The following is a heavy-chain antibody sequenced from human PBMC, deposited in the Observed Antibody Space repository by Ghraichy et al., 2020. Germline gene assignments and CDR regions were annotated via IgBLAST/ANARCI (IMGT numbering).Heavy chain of an antibody. J-gene: IGHJ4*02. Sequence: SETLSLTCTVSGGSISSGSYYWSWIRQPAGKGLEWIGRIYTSGSTNYNPSLKSRVTISVDTSKNQFSLKLSSVTAADTAVYYCARLYYDILTGYHPGDYWGQGTLVTVSS. CDR2: IYTSGST. V-gene: IGHV4-61*02. CDR3: ARLYYDILTGYHPGDY. CDR1: GGSISSGSYY. D-gene: IGHD3-9*01.